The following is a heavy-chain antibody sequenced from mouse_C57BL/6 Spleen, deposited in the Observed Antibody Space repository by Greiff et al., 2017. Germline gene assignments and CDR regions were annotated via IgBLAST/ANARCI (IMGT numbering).Heavy chain of an antibody. Sequence: VQLQQSGPGLVQPSQSLSITCTVSGFSLTSYGVHWVRQSPGKGPEWLGVIWSGGSTDYNAAFISRLSISKDNSKSQVFFKMNSLQADDTAIYYCASMGYYAMDYWGQGTSVTVSS. J-gene: IGHJ4*01. D-gene: IGHD1-1*02. CDR2: IWSGGST. V-gene: IGHV2-2*01. CDR3: ASMGYYAMDY. CDR1: GFSLTSYG.